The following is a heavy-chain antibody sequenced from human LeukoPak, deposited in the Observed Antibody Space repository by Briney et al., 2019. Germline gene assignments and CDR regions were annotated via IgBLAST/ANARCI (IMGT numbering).Heavy chain of an antibody. Sequence: AGGSLRLSCAASGFTFSSYAMHWVRQAPGKGLEYVSAISSNGGSTYYANSVKGRFTISRDNSKNTLYLQMGSLRAEDMAVYYCARAHLPSELVVRGVIASDYWGQGTLVTVSS. J-gene: IGHJ4*02. CDR3: ARAHLPSELVVRGVIASDY. CDR2: ISSNGGST. CDR1: GFTFSSYA. V-gene: IGHV3-64*01. D-gene: IGHD3-10*01.